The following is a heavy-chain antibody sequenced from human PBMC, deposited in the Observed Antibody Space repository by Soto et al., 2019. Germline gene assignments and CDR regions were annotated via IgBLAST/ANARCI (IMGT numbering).Heavy chain of an antibody. Sequence: GGSLRLSCAASGFTFSSYSMSWVRQAPGKGLEWVSGFRTGGDDGTTYYADSVKGRFTISRDNSKNTLFLQMNSLRAEDTAIYYCAKKVDSGPGSQYFDYWGQGTLVTVSS. CDR2: FRTGGDDGTT. CDR1: GFTFSSYS. V-gene: IGHV3-23*01. D-gene: IGHD3-10*01. J-gene: IGHJ4*02. CDR3: AKKVDSGPGSQYFDY.